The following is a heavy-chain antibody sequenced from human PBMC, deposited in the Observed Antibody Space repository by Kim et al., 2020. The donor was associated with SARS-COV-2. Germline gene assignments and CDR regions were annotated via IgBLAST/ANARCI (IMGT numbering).Heavy chain of an antibody. CDR2: T. D-gene: IGHD5-12*01. CDR3: ARSPTTGYFIDY. V-gene: IGHV3-53*01. J-gene: IGHJ4*02. Sequence: TNDRDSVKGRFTISRDISKNTVSLQLNSLRDEDTAVYFCARSPTTGYFIDYWGLGTLVIVSS.